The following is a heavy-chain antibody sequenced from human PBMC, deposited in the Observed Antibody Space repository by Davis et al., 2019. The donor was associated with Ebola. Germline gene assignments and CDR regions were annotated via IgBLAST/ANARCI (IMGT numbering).Heavy chain of an antibody. D-gene: IGHD1-26*01. V-gene: IGHV3-11*06. CDR3: VRDSIEGATTFDH. Sequence: GGSLRLSCAASGFTFSDYYMSWIRQAPGKGLEWVSSISSDSDYIYYADSVKGRFTISRDNAKNTLYLQMDSLRAEDTAVYYCVRDSIEGATTFDHWGQGTLVTVAS. CDR2: ISSDSDYI. J-gene: IGHJ4*02. CDR1: GFTFSDYY.